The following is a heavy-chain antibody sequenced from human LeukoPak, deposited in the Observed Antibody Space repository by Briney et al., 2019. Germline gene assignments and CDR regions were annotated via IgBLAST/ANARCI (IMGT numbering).Heavy chain of an antibody. CDR1: GFTFSSYW. D-gene: IGHD6-19*01. Sequence: GGSLRLSCAASGFTFSSYWMHWVRQAPGKGLVWVSRINSDGSSTSYADSVKGRFTISRDNAKNTLYLQMNSLRAEDTAVYYCARWGSGWYFDYWGQGTLVTVSS. J-gene: IGHJ4*02. CDR3: ARWGSGWYFDY. CDR2: INSDGSST. V-gene: IGHV3-74*01.